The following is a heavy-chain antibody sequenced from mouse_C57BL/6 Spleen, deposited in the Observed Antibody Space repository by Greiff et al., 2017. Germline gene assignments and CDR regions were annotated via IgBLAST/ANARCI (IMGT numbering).Heavy chain of an antibody. V-gene: IGHV1-82*01. Sequence: QVQLKESGPELVKPGASVKISCKASGYAFSSSWMNWVKQRPGKGLEWIGRIYPGDGDTNYNGKFKGKATLTADKSSSTAYMQLSSLTSEDSAVYFCACPYYYGSSPFAYWGQGTLVTVSA. CDR1: GYAFSSSW. J-gene: IGHJ3*01. CDR2: IYPGDGDT. D-gene: IGHD1-1*01. CDR3: ACPYYYGSSPFAY.